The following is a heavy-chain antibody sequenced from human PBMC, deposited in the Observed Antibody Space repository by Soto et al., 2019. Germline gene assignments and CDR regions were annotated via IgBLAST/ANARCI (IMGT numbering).Heavy chain of an antibody. Sequence: QVQLMESGGGVVQPDKSLRLSCAASGFTFSNYGMHWVRQAPGKGLEWVAVIWSDGGGKYYAASVKGRFSISRDNSKNTLYLRMNSLGADDTAVYYCARDRTGNHYMDVWGKGTAVTVSS. CDR2: IWSDGGGK. V-gene: IGHV3-33*01. J-gene: IGHJ6*03. D-gene: IGHD1-1*01. CDR1: GFTFSNYG. CDR3: ARDRTGNHYMDV.